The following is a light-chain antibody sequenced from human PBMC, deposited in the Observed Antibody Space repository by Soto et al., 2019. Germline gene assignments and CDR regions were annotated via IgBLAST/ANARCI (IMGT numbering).Light chain of an antibody. CDR2: WAS. J-gene: IGKJ4*01. Sequence: DIVMTQSPDSLAVSLGERATINCKSSQSVLYSSNNKNYLAWYQQKPGQPPKLLIYWASTRESGVPDRFSGSGSGTDFTLTISSLQAEDVAVYYCQHYYSTPLTFGGGTTVEI. V-gene: IGKV4-1*01. CDR3: QHYYSTPLT. CDR1: QSVLYSSNNKNY.